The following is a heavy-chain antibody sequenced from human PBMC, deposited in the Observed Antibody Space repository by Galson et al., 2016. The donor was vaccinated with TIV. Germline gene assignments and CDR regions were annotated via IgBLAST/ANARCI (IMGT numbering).Heavy chain of an antibody. CDR1: GFDFSGYC. V-gene: IGHV3-11*01. D-gene: IGHD2-2*01. CDR3: ARERILLSAAVPRTNWFDP. CDR2: IGSSGSPI. Sequence: SLRLSCAASGFDFSGYCMSWVRQAPGKGLEWISYIGSSGSPIVYADSVKGRFTISRDNAKNSVYLQMNSLRVEDTAVYYCARERILLSAAVPRTNWFDPWGQGTLVTVSS. J-gene: IGHJ5*02.